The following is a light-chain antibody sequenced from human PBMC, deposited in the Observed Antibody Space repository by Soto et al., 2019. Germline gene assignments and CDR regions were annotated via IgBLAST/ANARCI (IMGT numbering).Light chain of an antibody. CDR3: QQYGTSSLT. CDR1: QTVTNNY. V-gene: IGKV3-20*01. CDR2: GAS. J-gene: IGKJ5*01. Sequence: DIVLPQSPGTLSLSPGERATLSCRASQTVTNNYLAWYQQKPGQAPRLLIHGASNRATAIPDRFSGSGSGTDFTLTISRLEPEDFVVYYCQQYGTSSLTFGQGTRVEIK.